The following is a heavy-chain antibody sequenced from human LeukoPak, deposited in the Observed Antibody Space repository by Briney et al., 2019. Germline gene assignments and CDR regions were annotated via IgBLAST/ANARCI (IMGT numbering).Heavy chain of an antibody. Sequence: SETLSLTCAVSGGSISSGGYSWSWIRQPPGKGLEWIGYIYHSGSTYYNPSLKSRVTISVDRSKNQFSLKLSSVTAADTAVYYCARPAPVLGDAFDIWGQGTMVTVSS. V-gene: IGHV4-30-2*01. CDR3: ARPAPVLGDAFDI. CDR1: GGSISSGGYS. J-gene: IGHJ3*02. CDR2: IYHSGST. D-gene: IGHD3-16*01.